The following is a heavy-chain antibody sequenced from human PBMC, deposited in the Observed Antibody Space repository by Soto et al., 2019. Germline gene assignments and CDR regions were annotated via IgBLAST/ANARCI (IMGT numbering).Heavy chain of an antibody. D-gene: IGHD1-26*01. J-gene: IGHJ4*02. Sequence: PGGSLRLSCAASGFTFSSYGMHWVRQAPGKGLEWVAVIWYDGSNKYYADSVKGRFTISRDNSKNTLYLQMNSLRAEDTAVYYCARSRAEWELTITGVFDYWGQGTLVTVSS. CDR1: GFTFSSYG. CDR2: IWYDGSNK. V-gene: IGHV3-33*01. CDR3: ARSRAEWELTITGVFDY.